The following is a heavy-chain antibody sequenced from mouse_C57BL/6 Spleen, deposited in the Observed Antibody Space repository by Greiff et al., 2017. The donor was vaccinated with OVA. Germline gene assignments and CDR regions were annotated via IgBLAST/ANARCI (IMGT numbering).Heavy chain of an antibody. CDR1: GYTFTSYT. Sequence: QVQLQQSGAELARPGASVKMSCKASGYTFTSYTMHWVKQRPGQGLEWIGYINPSSGYTKYNQKFKDKATLTADKSSSTAYMQLSSLTSEDAAVYYCAREGENDYIAWFAYWGQGALVTVSA. D-gene: IGHD2-4*01. CDR3: AREGENDYIAWFAY. CDR2: INPSSGYT. V-gene: IGHV1-4*01. J-gene: IGHJ3*01.